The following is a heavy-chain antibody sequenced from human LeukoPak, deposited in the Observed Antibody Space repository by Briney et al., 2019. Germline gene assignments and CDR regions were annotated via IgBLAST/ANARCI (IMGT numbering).Heavy chain of an antibody. CDR3: AKEKDSSGYFDY. V-gene: IGHV3-23*01. D-gene: IGHD2-15*01. Sequence: PWGSLRLSCAASGFTFNSYAITWVRQAPGKGLEWVSGISGSGGSTYYADSVKGRFTISRDNSKNTLYLQMNSLRAEDTAVYYCAKEKDSSGYFDYWGQGALVSVSS. J-gene: IGHJ4*02. CDR1: GFTFNSYA. CDR2: ISGSGGST.